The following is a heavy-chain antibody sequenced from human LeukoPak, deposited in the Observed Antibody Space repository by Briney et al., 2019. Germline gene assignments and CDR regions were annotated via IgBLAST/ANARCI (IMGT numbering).Heavy chain of an antibody. CDR2: ISFDGSSK. J-gene: IGHJ4*02. D-gene: IGHD6-19*01. CDR3: AKEIEAVARRGFFDY. CDR1: GFTFSNYG. V-gene: IGHV3-30*18. Sequence: GGSLRLSCAASGFTFSNYGMHWVRQAPGKGLEWVAVISFDGSSKYYADSVKGRFTISRDRSKNTVYLQMNSLRTEDTAVYYCAKEIEAVARRGFFDYWGQGTLVTVSS.